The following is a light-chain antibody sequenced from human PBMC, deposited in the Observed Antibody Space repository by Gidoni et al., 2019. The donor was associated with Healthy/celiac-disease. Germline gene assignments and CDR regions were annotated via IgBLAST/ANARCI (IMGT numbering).Light chain of an antibody. CDR2: AAS. J-gene: IGKJ5*01. CDR1: QGMSSY. CDR3: QQYYSYPS. V-gene: IGKV1-8*01. Sequence: AIRMTPSPSSFSASTGDRVTITCRASQGMSSYLAWYQQKPGKAPKLLIYAASTLQSGVPSRFSGSGSGTDFTLTISCLQSEDFATYYCQQYYSYPSFGQGTRLEIK.